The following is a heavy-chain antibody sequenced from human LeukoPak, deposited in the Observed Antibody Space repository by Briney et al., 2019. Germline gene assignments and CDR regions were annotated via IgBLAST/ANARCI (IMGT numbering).Heavy chain of an antibody. CDR3: ARVLTVNWFDP. J-gene: IGHJ5*02. CDR2: IYYSGST. V-gene: IGHV4-30-4*08. D-gene: IGHD3-9*01. CDR1: GGSISSGDYY. Sequence: SQTLSLTCTVSGGSISSGDYYWSWIRQPPGKGLEWIGYIYYSGSTYYNPSLKSRVTISVDTSKNQFSLKLSSVTAAGTAVYYCARVLTVNWFDPWGQGTLVTVSS.